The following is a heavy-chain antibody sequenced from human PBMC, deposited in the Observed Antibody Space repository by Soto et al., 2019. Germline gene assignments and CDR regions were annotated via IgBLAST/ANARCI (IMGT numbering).Heavy chain of an antibody. J-gene: IGHJ5*02. Sequence: GGSLRLSCAASGFTFSSYAMSWVRQAPGKGLEWVSGIGGSGGRTYYADSVKGRFTISRDNCKNTMYLQMNSLRAEDTAVYYCAKDGVSGWYENNWFDPWGQGTLVTVSS. CDR1: GFTFSSYA. CDR2: IGGSGGRT. V-gene: IGHV3-23*01. D-gene: IGHD6-19*01. CDR3: AKDGVSGWYENNWFDP.